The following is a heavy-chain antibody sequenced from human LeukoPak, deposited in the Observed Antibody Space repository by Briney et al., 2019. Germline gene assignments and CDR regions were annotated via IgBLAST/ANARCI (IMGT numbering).Heavy chain of an antibody. CDR3: ASNDYGDYVNCDY. D-gene: IGHD4-17*01. CDR1: GGTFSSYA. CDR2: IIPIFGTA. V-gene: IGHV1-69*05. Sequence: SVKVSCKASGGTFSSYAISWVRQAPGQGLEWMGGIIPIFGTANYAQKFQGRVTITTDESTSTAYMELSSLRSEDTAVYHCASNDYGDYVNCDYWGQGTLVTVSS. J-gene: IGHJ4*01.